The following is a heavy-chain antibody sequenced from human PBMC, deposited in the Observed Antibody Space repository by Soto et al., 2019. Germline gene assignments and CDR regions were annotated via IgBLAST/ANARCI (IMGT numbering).Heavy chain of an antibody. CDR2: IIPIFGTA. CDR3: ARGHYDFWSGSSENYYYGMDV. D-gene: IGHD3-3*01. CDR1: GGTFSSYA. V-gene: IGHV1-69*13. J-gene: IGHJ6*02. Sequence: SVKVSCKASGGTFSSYAISWVREAPGQGLEWMGGIIPIFGTANYAQKFQGRVTITADESTSTAYMELSSLRSEDTAVYYCARGHYDFWSGSSENYYYGMDVWGQGTTVTVSS.